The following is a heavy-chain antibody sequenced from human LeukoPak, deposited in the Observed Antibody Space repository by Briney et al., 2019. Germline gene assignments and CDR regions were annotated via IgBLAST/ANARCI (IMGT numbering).Heavy chain of an antibody. V-gene: IGHV1-69*06. J-gene: IGHJ6*03. Sequence: GASVKVSCKAPGGTFSSYTITWMRQAPGQGLEWMGGIIPIFGSANYAQRFQGRVTITADKSTTTTYMELSSLRSEDTAVYYCARVHSGYEQYYYYYYMDVWGKGTTVTVSS. CDR3: ARVHSGYEQYYYYYYMDV. D-gene: IGHD5-12*01. CDR2: IIPIFGSA. CDR1: GGTFSSYT.